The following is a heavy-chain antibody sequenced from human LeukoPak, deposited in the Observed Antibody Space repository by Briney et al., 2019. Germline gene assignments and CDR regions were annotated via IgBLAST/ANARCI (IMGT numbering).Heavy chain of an antibody. CDR3: ARENYYDSSGYSY. V-gene: IGHV1-2*02. J-gene: IGHJ4*02. D-gene: IGHD3-22*01. Sequence: ASVKVSCKASGYTFTGYYMHWVRQAPGQGLEWMGWINPNSGGTNYAQKFQGRVTMTRDTSISTAYMELSSLRSEDTAVYYCARENYYDSSGYSYWGQGTLVTVSS. CDR1: GYTFTGYY. CDR2: INPNSGGT.